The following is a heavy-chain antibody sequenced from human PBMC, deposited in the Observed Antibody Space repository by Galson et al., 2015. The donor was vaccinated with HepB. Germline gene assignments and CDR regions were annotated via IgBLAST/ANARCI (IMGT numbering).Heavy chain of an antibody. Sequence: SLRLSCAASGFTVSSNYMTWVRQAPGKGLEWVSVIYSGGSTDYADSVRGRFTLSRDNSKHTLYLQMNSLRAEDTAVYYCARGYSRSWYSGLGYWGQGTLVTVSS. CDR3: ARGYSRSWYSGLGY. D-gene: IGHD6-13*01. J-gene: IGHJ4*02. CDR1: GFTVSSNY. CDR2: IYSGGST. V-gene: IGHV3-53*01.